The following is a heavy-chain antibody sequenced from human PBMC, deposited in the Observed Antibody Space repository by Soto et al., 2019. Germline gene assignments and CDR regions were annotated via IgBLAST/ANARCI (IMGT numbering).Heavy chain of an antibody. CDR2: IYYSGST. V-gene: IGHV4-59*01. Sequence: SEILSLTCTVSGGSISSYYWSWIRQPPWKGLEWSGYIYYSGSTNYNPSLKSRVTISVDTSKNQFSLKLSSGTAAETAVYYCAGIAARQREFDYWGQGTLVTASS. D-gene: IGHD6-6*01. CDR1: GGSISSYY. J-gene: IGHJ4*02. CDR3: AGIAARQREFDY.